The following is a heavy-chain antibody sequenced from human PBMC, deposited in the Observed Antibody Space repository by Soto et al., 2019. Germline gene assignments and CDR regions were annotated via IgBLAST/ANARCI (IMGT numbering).Heavy chain of an antibody. CDR2: IYSGGST. D-gene: IGHD3-22*01. CDR1: GFTVSSHY. V-gene: IGHV3-53*01. J-gene: IGHJ4*02. Sequence: EVQLVESGGGLIQPGGSLRLSCAASGFTVSSHYMTWVRQAPGKGLEWVSLIYSGGSTYYADSVKGRFTISRDNTKNMLYLQMNRLRAEDTAVYYCARGYYDSTAYFDYWGQGTLVTVSS. CDR3: ARGYYDSTAYFDY.